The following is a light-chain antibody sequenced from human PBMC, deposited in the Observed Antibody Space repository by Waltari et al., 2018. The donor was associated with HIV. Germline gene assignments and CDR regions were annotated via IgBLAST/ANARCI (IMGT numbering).Light chain of an antibody. J-gene: IGLJ2*01. CDR2: GNT. V-gene: IGLV1-40*01. CDR3: QSYDSSLGGWG. CDR1: SSNTGAGYY. Sequence: QSVLTQPPSVSGAPGQWVPISCTGTSSNTGAGYYVYWYQQVPGTAPKLLIYGNTNRPSGVPDRFAGAKSDTSASLTSTGLQAEDEADYYCQSYDSSLGGWGFGGGTQLTVL.